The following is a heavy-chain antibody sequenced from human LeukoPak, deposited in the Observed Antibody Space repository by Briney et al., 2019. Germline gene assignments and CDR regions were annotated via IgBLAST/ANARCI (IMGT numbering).Heavy chain of an antibody. Sequence: GGSLRLSCAASGFTFTNYALHWVRQAPGKGLEWAAVIFYDGSNKYYADSVKGRFTISRDNSKNTLYLQMNSLRVEDTAIYYCAKTAYDSSGYEYFHHWGQGTLVTVSS. J-gene: IGHJ1*01. D-gene: IGHD3-22*01. V-gene: IGHV3-30*04. CDR3: AKTAYDSSGYEYFHH. CDR1: GFTFTNYA. CDR2: IFYDGSNK.